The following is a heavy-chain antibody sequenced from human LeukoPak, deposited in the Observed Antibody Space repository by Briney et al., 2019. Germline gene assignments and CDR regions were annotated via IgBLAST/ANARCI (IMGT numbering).Heavy chain of an antibody. J-gene: IGHJ4*02. Sequence: PGGSLRLSCAASGFTFSSYDMSWVRQAPGKGLEWVSSLTSDGGSTEYADSVKGRFTISRDNSKNTLYLQMNSLRAEDTAVYYCANVESYDYVWGSYRYAASGDYWGQGTLVTVSS. CDR3: ANVESYDYVWGSYRYAASGDY. CDR1: GFTFSSYD. V-gene: IGHV3-23*01. D-gene: IGHD3-16*02. CDR2: LTSDGGST.